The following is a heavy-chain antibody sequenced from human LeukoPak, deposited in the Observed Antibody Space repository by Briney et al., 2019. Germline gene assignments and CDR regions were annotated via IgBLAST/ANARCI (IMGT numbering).Heavy chain of an antibody. J-gene: IGHJ4*02. V-gene: IGHV1-69*04. CDR2: IIPIFGIA. CDR1: GGTFSNYA. CDR3: ATGYSYGYLLND. Sequence: ASVKVSCKASGGTFSNYAISWVRQAPGQGLEWMGRIIPIFGIANYAQKFQGRVTITADKSTSTAYMELSSLRSEDTAVYYCATGYSYGYLLNDWGQGTLVTVSS. D-gene: IGHD5-18*01.